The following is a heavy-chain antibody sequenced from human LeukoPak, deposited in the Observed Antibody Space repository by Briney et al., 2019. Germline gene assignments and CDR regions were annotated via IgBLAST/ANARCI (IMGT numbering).Heavy chain of an antibody. V-gene: IGHV3-33*01. Sequence: GGSLRLSWAASGFTFSSYGMHWVRQAPGKGLEWVAVIWYDGSNKYYADSVKGRFTISRDNSKNTLYLQMNSLRAEDTAVYYCARVPYGSGSYYFDYWGQGTLVTVSS. CDR2: IWYDGSNK. CDR3: ARVPYGSGSYYFDY. CDR1: GFTFSSYG. D-gene: IGHD3-10*01. J-gene: IGHJ4*02.